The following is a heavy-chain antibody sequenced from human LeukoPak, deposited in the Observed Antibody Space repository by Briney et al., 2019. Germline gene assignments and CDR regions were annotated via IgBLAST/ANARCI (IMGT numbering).Heavy chain of an antibody. Sequence: PGRSLRLSCAASGFTFSSYAMHWVRQAPGKGLEWVAVISYDGSNKYYADSVKGRFTISRDNSKNTLYLQMNSLRAEDTAVYWAVAGLYFDYWGQGTLVTVSS. D-gene: IGHD6-19*01. CDR3: VAGLYFDY. CDR1: GFTFSSYA. J-gene: IGHJ4*02. CDR2: ISYDGSNK. V-gene: IGHV3-30*04.